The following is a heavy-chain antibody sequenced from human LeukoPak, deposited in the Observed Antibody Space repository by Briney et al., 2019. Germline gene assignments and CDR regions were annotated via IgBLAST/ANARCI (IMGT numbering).Heavy chain of an antibody. V-gene: IGHV1-18*01. CDR1: GYTFTSYG. CDR3: ARETYDILTGYFYYFDY. J-gene: IGHJ4*02. Sequence: ASVKVSCKASGYTFTSYGISWVRQAPGQGLEWMGWISAYNGNTNYAQKLQGRVTMTTDTSTSTAYMELRSLRSDDTAVYYCARETYDILTGYFYYFDYWGQGTLVTVSS. D-gene: IGHD3-9*01. CDR2: ISAYNGNT.